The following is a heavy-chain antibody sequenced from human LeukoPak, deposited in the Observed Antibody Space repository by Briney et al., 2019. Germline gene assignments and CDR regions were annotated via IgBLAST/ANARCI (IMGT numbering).Heavy chain of an antibody. CDR2: IIPMSGTT. CDR1: GDTFSSYA. J-gene: IGHJ4*02. V-gene: IGHV1-69*13. CDR3: ARSNNVFFAGDH. Sequence: PVKVSCKASGDTFSSYAFSWVRRAPGQGLEWMGAIIPMSGTTHYAQNFQGRVTITSDESTRTVYLEVTSLRSEDAALYYCARSNNVFFAGDHWGQGTLVTVSS. D-gene: IGHD1/OR15-1a*01.